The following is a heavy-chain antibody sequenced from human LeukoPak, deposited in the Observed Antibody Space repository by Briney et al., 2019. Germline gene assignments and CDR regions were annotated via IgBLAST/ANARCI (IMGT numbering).Heavy chain of an antibody. J-gene: IGHJ6*03. Sequence: ASVKVSCKASGYTFTTFDINWVRQATGQGLEWMGWMNPNGGNTGYAQKFQGRVTMTRNTSISTAYMELSSLRSEDTAVYYCARGDILTGYYNYYYYYYYMDVWGKGTTVTISS. V-gene: IGHV1-8*02. D-gene: IGHD3-9*01. CDR1: GYTFTTFD. CDR3: ARGDILTGYYNYYYYYYYMDV. CDR2: MNPNGGNT.